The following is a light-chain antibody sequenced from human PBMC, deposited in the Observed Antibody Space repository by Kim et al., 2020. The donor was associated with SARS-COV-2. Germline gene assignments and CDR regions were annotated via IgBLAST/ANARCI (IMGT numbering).Light chain of an antibody. CDR2: DVT. CDR3: CSYASSGTLI. CDR1: SSYVGNYNY. Sequence: GQSITISCTGTSSYVGNYNYVSWYQHHPGEAPKVMIYDVTKRPSGVSNRFFGSKSGNTASLTISGLQTEDEADYYCCSYASSGTLIFGGGTQLTVL. V-gene: IGLV2-14*03. J-gene: IGLJ2*01.